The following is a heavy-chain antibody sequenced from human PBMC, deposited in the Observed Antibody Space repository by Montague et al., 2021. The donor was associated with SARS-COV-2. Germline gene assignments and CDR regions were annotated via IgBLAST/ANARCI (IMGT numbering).Heavy chain of an antibody. V-gene: IGHV4-34*01. CDR3: ARGAPTISMIVVVIPGAGWGFDL. J-gene: IGHJ2*01. D-gene: IGHD3-22*01. CDR1: GGSFSGYY. CDR2: INHSGST. Sequence: SETLSLTCAVYGGSFSGYYWSWIRQPPGKGLEWIGEINHSGSTDYNPSLKSRVTISVDTSKNQFSLKLTSVTAADTAVYYCARGAPTISMIVVVIPGAGWGFDLWGRGTLVTVSS.